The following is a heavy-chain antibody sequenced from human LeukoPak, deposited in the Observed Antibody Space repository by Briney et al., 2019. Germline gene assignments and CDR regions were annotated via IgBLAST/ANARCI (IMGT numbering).Heavy chain of an antibody. CDR2: VSKSDGTT. Sequence: PGGSLRLSCAASGFTFTTYAMSWVRQAPGKGLEWVSSVSKSDGTTYYADSVKGRLTISRDNSKNTLYLQMNSLRAEDTAVYYCARDPLGDSTYYFDYWGQGTLVTVSS. CDR3: ARDPLGDSTYYFDY. V-gene: IGHV3-23*01. J-gene: IGHJ4*02. CDR1: GFTFTTYA. D-gene: IGHD2-21*01.